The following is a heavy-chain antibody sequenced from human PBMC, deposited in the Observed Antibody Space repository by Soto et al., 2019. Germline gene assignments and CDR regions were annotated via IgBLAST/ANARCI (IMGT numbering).Heavy chain of an antibody. CDR1: GFTVSSTY. CDR3: ARARDDFWSAYYCDY. V-gene: IGHV3-66*01. Sequence: EVQLVESGGGLVQPGGSLRLSCAASGFTVSSTYMSWVRQAPGKGLEWVSVIYSDGSTYYADSVKGRFTISRDNSKNTLYLQMSSKRGEETALYYCARARDDFWSAYYCDYWGHGTLVTVSS. D-gene: IGHD3-3*01. CDR2: IYSDGST. J-gene: IGHJ4*01.